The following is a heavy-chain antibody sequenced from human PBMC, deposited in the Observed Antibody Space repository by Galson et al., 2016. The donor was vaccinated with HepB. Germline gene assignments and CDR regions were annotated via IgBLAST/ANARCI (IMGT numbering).Heavy chain of an antibody. J-gene: IGHJ4*02. CDR3: ARGGYGGYFPREFDF. CDR1: GFTFSSYD. Sequence: SLRLSCAASGFTFSSYDMNWVRHAPGKGLEWVSYISSSGSTIYYAESVKSRFTISRDNAKNSLYLQMNSLRAEDTAVYYCARGGYGGYFPREFDFWGQGTLVTVSS. V-gene: IGHV3-48*03. D-gene: IGHD5-12*01. CDR2: ISSSGSTI.